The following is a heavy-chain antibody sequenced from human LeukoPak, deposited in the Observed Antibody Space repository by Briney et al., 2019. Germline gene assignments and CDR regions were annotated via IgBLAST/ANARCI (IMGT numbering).Heavy chain of an antibody. Sequence: GGSLKISCKGGGDNFNNCWIVWVRQMPGKGLEWMGVIYLDDSETKYSPSFQGQVTISADKSISTAYLQWSSLKASDTAMYYCARLGKFDGWLLIDYWGQGTLVTVSS. D-gene: IGHD5-12*01. V-gene: IGHV5-51*01. CDR1: GDNFNNCW. J-gene: IGHJ4*02. CDR2: IYLDDSET. CDR3: ARLGKFDGWLLIDY.